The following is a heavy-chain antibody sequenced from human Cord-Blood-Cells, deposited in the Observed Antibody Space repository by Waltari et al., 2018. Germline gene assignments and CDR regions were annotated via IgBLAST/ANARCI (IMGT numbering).Heavy chain of an antibody. CDR1: GFTFSNAW. Sequence: GASGGGLVKPGGSLRLSCAASGFTFSNAWMSWVRQAPGKGLEWVGRIKSKTDGGTTDYAAPVKGRFTISRDDSKNTLYLQMNSLKTEDTAVYYCTTKGGIAAAGAEYFQHWGQGTLVTVSS. J-gene: IGHJ1*01. CDR2: IKSKTDGGTT. D-gene: IGHD6-13*01. V-gene: IGHV3-15*01. CDR3: TTKGGIAAAGAEYFQH.